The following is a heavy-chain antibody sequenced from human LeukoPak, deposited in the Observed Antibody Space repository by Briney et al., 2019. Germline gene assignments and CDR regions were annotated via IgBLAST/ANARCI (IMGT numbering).Heavy chain of an antibody. CDR2: INPSGGST. D-gene: IGHD6-19*01. J-gene: IGHJ4*02. CDR1: GYTFSGYQ. CDR3: ASVYSSGWYEFDY. Sequence: ASVKVSCKASGYTFSGYQIRWVRQAPGQGLEWMGIINPSGGSTSYAQKFQGRVTMTRDMSTSTVYMELSSLRSEDTAVYYCASVYSSGWYEFDYWGQGTLVTVSS. V-gene: IGHV1-46*01.